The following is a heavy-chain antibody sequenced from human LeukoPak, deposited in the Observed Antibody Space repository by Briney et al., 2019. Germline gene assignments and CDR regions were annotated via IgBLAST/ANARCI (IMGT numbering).Heavy chain of an antibody. CDR2: IIPILGIA. D-gene: IGHD1-1*01. V-gene: IGHV1-69*04. CDR1: RGTFSSYA. CDR3: ARTGTTQNYYYGMDV. J-gene: IGHJ6*02. Sequence: AASVKVSCKSSRGTFSSYAISWVRQAPGQGLEWMGRIIPILGIANYAQKFQGRVTITADKSTSTACMELSSLRSEDTAVYYCARTGTTQNYYYGMDVWGQGTTVTVSS.